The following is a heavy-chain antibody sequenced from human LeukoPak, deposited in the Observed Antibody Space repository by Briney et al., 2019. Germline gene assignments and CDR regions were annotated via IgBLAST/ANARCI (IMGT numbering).Heavy chain of an antibody. V-gene: IGHV3-23*01. CDR3: VKDLWDSGSQAYFDY. J-gene: IGHJ4*02. Sequence: GGSLRLSCAASGITFSSYAMSWVRQAPGKGLEWVSGVSGSGGSTYYADSVKGRFTISRDNSKNTLYLQMNSLRAEDTAVYYCVKDLWDSGSQAYFDYWGQGTLVTVS. D-gene: IGHD3-10*01. CDR1: GITFSSYA. CDR2: VSGSGGST.